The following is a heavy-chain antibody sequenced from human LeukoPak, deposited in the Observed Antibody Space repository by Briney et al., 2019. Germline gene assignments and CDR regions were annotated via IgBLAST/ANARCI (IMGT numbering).Heavy chain of an antibody. Sequence: GGSLRLSCAASGFTFSSYAMSWVRRAPGKGLEWVSAISGSGGSTYYADSVKGRFTISRDNSKNTLYLQMNSLRAEDTAVYYCAKDPVVVPAAIGMDVWGQGTTVTVSS. V-gene: IGHV3-23*01. D-gene: IGHD2-2*01. CDR2: ISGSGGST. CDR3: AKDPVVVPAAIGMDV. J-gene: IGHJ6*02. CDR1: GFTFSSYA.